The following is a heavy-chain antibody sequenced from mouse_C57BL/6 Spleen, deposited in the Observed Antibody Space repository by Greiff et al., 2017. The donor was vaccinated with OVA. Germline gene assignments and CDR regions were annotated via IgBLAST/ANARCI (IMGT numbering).Heavy chain of an antibody. CDR2: IYPRSGNT. J-gene: IGHJ3*01. CDR3: AREEGAY. CDR1: GYTFTSYG. V-gene: IGHV1-81*01. Sequence: VKLQQSGAELARPGASVKLSCKASGYTFTSYGISWVKQRTGQGLEWIGEIYPRSGNTYYNEKFKGKATLTADKSSSTAYMELRSLTSEDSAVYFCAREEGAYWGQGTLVTVSA.